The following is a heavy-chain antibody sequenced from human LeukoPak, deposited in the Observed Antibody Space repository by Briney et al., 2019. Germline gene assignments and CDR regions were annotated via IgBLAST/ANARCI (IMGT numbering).Heavy chain of an antibody. D-gene: IGHD3-10*01. CDR2: INHSGST. CDR3: AREPPLVGVIMFGTDY. V-gene: IGHV4-34*01. Sequence: SETLSLTCAVYGGSFSGYYWSWIRQPPGKGLEWIGEINHSGSTNYNPSLKSRVTISVDTSKNQFSLKLSSVTAADTAVYYCAREPPLVGVIMFGTDYWGQGTLVTVSS. J-gene: IGHJ4*02. CDR1: GGSFSGYY.